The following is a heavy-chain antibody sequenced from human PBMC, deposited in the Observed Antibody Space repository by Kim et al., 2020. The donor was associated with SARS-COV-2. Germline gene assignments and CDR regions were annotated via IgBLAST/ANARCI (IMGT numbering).Heavy chain of an antibody. D-gene: IGHD4-17*01. J-gene: IGHJ4*02. V-gene: IGHV3-33*06. CDR2: IWYDGSNK. CDR3: AKAPADGDYYY. Sequence: GGSLRLSCAASGFTFSNYGMYWVRQAPGKGLEWVAVIWYDGSNKYYADSVKGRFTISRDNSKNTLYLKMNNLRAEDTAVYYCAKAPADGDYYYWGQGTLVTVSS. CDR1: GFTFSNYG.